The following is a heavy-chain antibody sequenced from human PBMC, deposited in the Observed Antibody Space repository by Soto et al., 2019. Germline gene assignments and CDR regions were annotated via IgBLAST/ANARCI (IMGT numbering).Heavy chain of an antibody. D-gene: IGHD1-26*01. Sequence: QVELQQSGPGLVKPSGTLSLTCTVSSGPDSSHNWGWIRQPPGRGLEWIGYVYYTGDTSYNPPLKSRATISAATSTKIISLTLSSVTAADTAVYYCVRQGIDYLHGLVDVWGQGTTVSVSS. CDR1: SGPDSSHN. J-gene: IGHJ6*02. CDR2: VYYTGDT. V-gene: IGHV4-59*08. CDR3: VRQGIDYLHGLVDV.